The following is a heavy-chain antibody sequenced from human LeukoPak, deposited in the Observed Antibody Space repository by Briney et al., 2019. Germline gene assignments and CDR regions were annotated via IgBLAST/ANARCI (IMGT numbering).Heavy chain of an antibody. J-gene: IGHJ6*03. CDR1: GYTFTSCG. V-gene: IGHV1-18*01. Sequence: ASVKVSCKASGYTFTSCGISWVRQAPGQGLEWMGWISAYNGNTNYAQKLQGRVTMTTDTSTSTAYMELRSLRSDDTAVYYCARIIAAAGTLDYYYYMDVWGKGTTVTVSS. CDR3: ARIIAAAGTLDYYYYMDV. CDR2: ISAYNGNT. D-gene: IGHD6-13*01.